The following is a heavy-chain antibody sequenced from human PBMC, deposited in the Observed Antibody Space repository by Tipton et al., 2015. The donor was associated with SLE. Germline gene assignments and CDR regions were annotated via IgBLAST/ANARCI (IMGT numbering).Heavy chain of an antibody. D-gene: IGHD3-22*01. Sequence: QLVQSGGGLVKPGGSLRLSCAASGFTFSNVWLNWVRQAPGKGLEWVGRIKSKTDGGTIDYAAPVKGRFTISRDDSKNTLYLQMNSLKTEDSAVYYCTSPSYYDSSGPDAFDIWGQGTMVTVSS. CDR1: GFTFSNVW. J-gene: IGHJ3*02. V-gene: IGHV3-15*01. CDR3: TSPSYYDSSGPDAFDI. CDR2: IKSKTDGGTI.